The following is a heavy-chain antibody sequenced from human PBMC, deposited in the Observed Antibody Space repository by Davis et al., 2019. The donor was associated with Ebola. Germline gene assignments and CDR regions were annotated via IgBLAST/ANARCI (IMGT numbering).Heavy chain of an antibody. V-gene: IGHV3-7*03. J-gene: IGHJ4*02. CDR1: GFTFSSYW. CDR2: IKQDGSEK. Sequence: GESLKISCAASGFTFSSYWMSWVRQAPGKGLEWVANIKQDGSEKYYVDSVKGRFTISRDNAKNTLYLQMNSLRAEDTAVYYCAKDRGGSFPLGYWGQGTLVTVSS. CDR3: AKDRGGSFPLGY. D-gene: IGHD1-26*01.